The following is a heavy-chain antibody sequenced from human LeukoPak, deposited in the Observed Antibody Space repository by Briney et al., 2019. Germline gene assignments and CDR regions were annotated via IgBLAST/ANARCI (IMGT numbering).Heavy chain of an antibody. CDR2: IWYDGSNK. J-gene: IGHJ3*02. CDR3: ARYIVATDAFDI. CDR1: GFTFSSYG. D-gene: IGHD5-12*01. V-gene: IGHV3-33*01. Sequence: PGRSLRLSCAASGFTFSSYGMHWVRQAPGKGLEWVAVIWYDGSNKYYADSVKGRFTISRDNSKNTLYLQMNSLRAEDTAVYYCARYIVATDAFDIWGQGTMVTVSS.